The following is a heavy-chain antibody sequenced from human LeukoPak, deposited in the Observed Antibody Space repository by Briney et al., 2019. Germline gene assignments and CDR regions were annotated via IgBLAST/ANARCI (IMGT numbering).Heavy chain of an antibody. CDR3: ARRNWHYGYFDY. J-gene: IGHJ4*02. D-gene: IGHD1-7*01. CDR1: GFLFSNYW. V-gene: IGHV5-51*01. CDR2: TYPGDCDT. Sequence: GGALEIFFHGSGFLFSNYWVGWGRPGPGEGLGGVGITYPGDCDTRYSPSFQGQVTISPHKSISPAYLQWSSLKASDTAMYYCARRNWHYGYFDYWGQGTLVTVSS.